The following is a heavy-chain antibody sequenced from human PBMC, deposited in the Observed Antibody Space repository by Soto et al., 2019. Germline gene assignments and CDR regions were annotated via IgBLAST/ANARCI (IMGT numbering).Heavy chain of an antibody. V-gene: IGHV3-64*01. D-gene: IGHD3-10*01. CDR2: ISTNGGST. Sequence: EVQLVESGGGLVQPGGSLRLSCAASGFTFSSYAMHWVRQAPGKGLEYVSAISTNGGSTYYANSVKGRFTISRDNSKNTLYLQMGSLRAEGMAVYYCARQGRAVSSYYFGSWGQGTLVTVSS. CDR3: ARQGRAVSSYYFGS. CDR1: GFTFSSYA. J-gene: IGHJ4*02.